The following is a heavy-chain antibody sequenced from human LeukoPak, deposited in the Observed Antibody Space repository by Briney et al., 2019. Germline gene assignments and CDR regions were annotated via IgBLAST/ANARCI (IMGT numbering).Heavy chain of an antibody. V-gene: IGHV3-21*05. Sequence: KAGGSLRLSCAASGFTFSRYSMNWVRQAPGKGLEWVSYVSGSSSYIDYAHSVRGRFTISRDNAKKSVYLQMNSLRDVETAVYYCARGHSSGYYLKYWGQGTLVTVSS. J-gene: IGHJ4*02. D-gene: IGHD3-22*01. CDR2: VSGSSSYI. CDR1: GFTFSRYS. CDR3: ARGHSSGYYLKY.